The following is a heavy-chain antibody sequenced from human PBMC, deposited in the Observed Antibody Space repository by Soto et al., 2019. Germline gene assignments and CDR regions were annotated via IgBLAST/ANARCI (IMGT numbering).Heavy chain of an antibody. CDR2: ISGSGGST. J-gene: IGHJ5*02. Sequence: GGSLRLSCAASGFTFSSYAMSWVRQAPGKGLEWVSAISGSGGSTYYADSVKGRFTISRDNSKNTLYLQMNSLRAEDTAVYYCAKSPKGGYCSGGSCYSGWFDPWGQGTLVTVSS. CDR1: GFTFSSYA. V-gene: IGHV3-23*01. D-gene: IGHD2-15*01. CDR3: AKSPKGGYCSGGSCYSGWFDP.